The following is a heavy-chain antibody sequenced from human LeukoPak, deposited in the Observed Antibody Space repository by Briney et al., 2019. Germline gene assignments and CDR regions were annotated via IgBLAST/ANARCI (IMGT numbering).Heavy chain of an antibody. D-gene: IGHD4-11*01. Sequence: SETLSLTCTVSGGSISNYYWSWIRQPPGKGLEWIGYFYYTGSTNYNPSLKSRVTMSVDTSKNQFSLKLSSVTAADTAVYYCARDSDYSNSNWFDPWGQGTLVTVSS. CDR2: FYYTGST. V-gene: IGHV4-59*12. CDR1: GGSISNYY. CDR3: ARDSDYSNSNWFDP. J-gene: IGHJ5*02.